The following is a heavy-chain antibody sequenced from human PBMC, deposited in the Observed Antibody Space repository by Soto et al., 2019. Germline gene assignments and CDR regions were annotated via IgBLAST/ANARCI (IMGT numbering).Heavy chain of an antibody. CDR3: ARDSLSNGIYGYGLEV. V-gene: IGHV4-30-2*01. J-gene: IGHJ6*02. Sequence: QLQLQESGSGLVKPSQTLSLTCAVSGVSINSGGHSWNWIRQPPGKGPEWIGFIYSNGGTFYNPSLRSRATISMDRSTHHFFLRLTSVTAADAAVYFCARDSLSNGIYGYGLEVWGQGTAVTVSS. D-gene: IGHD3-9*01. CDR2: IYSNGGT. CDR1: GVSINSGGHS.